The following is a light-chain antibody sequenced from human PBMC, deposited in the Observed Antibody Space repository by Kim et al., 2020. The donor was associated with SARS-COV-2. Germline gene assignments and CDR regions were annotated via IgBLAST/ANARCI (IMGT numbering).Light chain of an antibody. CDR1: QGISSD. Sequence: IQLTQSPSSLSASVGDRVTITCRASQGISSDFAWYQQKAGKAPKLLIYATSSLQSGVPPRFSGSGSGTDFTLTISSLQPEDFATYFCQQLNSDPITFGQGTRLEIK. V-gene: IGKV1-9*01. J-gene: IGKJ5*01. CDR2: ATS. CDR3: QQLNSDPIT.